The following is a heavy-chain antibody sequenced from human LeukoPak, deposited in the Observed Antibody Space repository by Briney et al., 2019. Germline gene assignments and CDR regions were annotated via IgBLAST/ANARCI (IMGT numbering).Heavy chain of an antibody. D-gene: IGHD2-15*01. CDR3: AREKRTMAVVNDY. Sequence: GGSLRLSCAASGFTFSTYAMNWVRQAPGKGLEWVSSISGNSDYIYYAESLKGRFAISRDNAKNLLYLQLNSLREEDTAVYYCAREKRTMAVVNDYWGQGTLVIVSS. V-gene: IGHV3-21*06. CDR1: GFTFSTYA. J-gene: IGHJ4*02. CDR2: ISGNSDYI.